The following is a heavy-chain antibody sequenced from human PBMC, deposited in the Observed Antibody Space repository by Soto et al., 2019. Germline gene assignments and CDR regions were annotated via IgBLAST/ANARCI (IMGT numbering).Heavy chain of an antibody. Sequence: SETLSLTCRVSGGSISGYYWSWIRQAPGKGLEWIGYVYDTGSTSYNPSLQSRVTISVDTSKKQFSLSLRLVTAADTAVYFCARSIADPSSHIDHWGQGTRVTVSS. V-gene: IGHV4-59*01. CDR1: GGSISGYY. CDR2: VYDTGST. D-gene: IGHD6-6*01. CDR3: ARSIADPSSHIDH. J-gene: IGHJ4*02.